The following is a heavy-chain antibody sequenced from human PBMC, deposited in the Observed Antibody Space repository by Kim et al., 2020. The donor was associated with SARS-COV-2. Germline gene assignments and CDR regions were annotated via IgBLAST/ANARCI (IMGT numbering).Heavy chain of an antibody. Sequence: SETLSLTCSVSGDSMSTYHWSWIRQPAGKGLEWIGRMYVSGTTYYNPFLKSRVTMSIDTSKNQFSLDLNSVIAADTAIYYFARAAGGYTSNFDPWGPGIL. CDR1: GDSMSTYH. CDR2: MYVSGTT. CDR3: ARAAGGYTSNFDP. V-gene: IGHV4-4*07. J-gene: IGHJ5*02. D-gene: IGHD2-2*02.